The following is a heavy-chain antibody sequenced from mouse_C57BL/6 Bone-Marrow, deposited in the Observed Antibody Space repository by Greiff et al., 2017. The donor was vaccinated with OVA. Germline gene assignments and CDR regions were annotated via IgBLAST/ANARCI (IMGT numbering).Heavy chain of an antibody. CDR2: INPNNGGT. CDR1: GYTFTDYY. V-gene: IGHV1-26*01. J-gene: IGHJ2*01. CDR3: ARRSNHRFDY. D-gene: IGHD2-5*01. Sequence: VQLQQSGPELVKPGASVKISCKASGYTFTDYYMNWVKQSHGKSLEWIGDINPNNGGTSYNQKFKGKATLTVDKSSSTAYMELRSLTSEDSAVYYCARRSNHRFDYWGQGTTLTVSS.